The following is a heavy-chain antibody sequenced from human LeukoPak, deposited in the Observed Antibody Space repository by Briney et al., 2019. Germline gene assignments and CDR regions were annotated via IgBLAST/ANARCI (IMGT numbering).Heavy chain of an antibody. D-gene: IGHD3-22*01. CDR2: VSSSSSTI. J-gene: IGHJ4*02. V-gene: IGHV3-48*04. CDR1: GFTFSSYD. CDR3: ARGQSYYYDSSGYLSPFDY. Sequence: TGGSLRLSCAASGFTFSSYDMHWVRQAPGKGLEWVSYVSSSSSTIYYADSVKGRFTISRDNAKNSLYLQMNSLRAEDTAVYYCARGQSYYYDSSGYLSPFDYWGQGTLVTVSS.